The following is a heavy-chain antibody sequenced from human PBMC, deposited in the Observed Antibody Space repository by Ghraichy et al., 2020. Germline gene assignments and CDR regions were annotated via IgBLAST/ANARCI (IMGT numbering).Heavy chain of an antibody. V-gene: IGHV3-23*01. CDR2: ISDSGGST. Sequence: GGSLRLSCAASAFTFSSYAMSWVRQAPGKGLEWVSAISDSGGSTYYADSVKGRLTISRDNSKNTLYLQMNSLGAEDTAVYYCAKAYYSGSGSYRLNAFDIWGQGTMVTVSS. J-gene: IGHJ3*02. D-gene: IGHD3-10*01. CDR3: AKAYYSGSGSYRLNAFDI. CDR1: AFTFSSYA.